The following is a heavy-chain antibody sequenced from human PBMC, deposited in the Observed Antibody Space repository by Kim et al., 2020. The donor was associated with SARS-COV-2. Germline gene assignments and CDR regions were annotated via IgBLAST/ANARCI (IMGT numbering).Heavy chain of an antibody. CDR2: ISAYNGNT. Sequence: ASVKVSCKASGYTFTSYGISWVRQAPGQGLEWMGWISAYNGNTNYAQKLQGRVTMTTDTSTSTAYMELRGLRSDDTAVYYCAGARGGGGYYDSSGYYYGYWGQGTLVTVSS. CDR3: AGARGGGGYYDSSGYYYGY. J-gene: IGHJ4*02. CDR1: GYTFTSYG. D-gene: IGHD3-22*01. V-gene: IGHV1-18*01.